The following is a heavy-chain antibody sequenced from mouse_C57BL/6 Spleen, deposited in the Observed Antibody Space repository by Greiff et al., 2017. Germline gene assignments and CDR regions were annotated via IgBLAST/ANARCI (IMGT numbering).Heavy chain of an antibody. V-gene: IGHV1-81*01. Sequence: QVTLKVSGAELARPGASVKLSCKASGYTFTSYGISWVKQRTGQGLEWIGEIYPRSGNTYYNEKFKGKATLTADKSSSTAYMELRSLTSEDSAVYFCARDSSGYGAWFAYWGQGTLVTVSA. CDR3: ARDSSGYGAWFAY. CDR1: GYTFTSYG. D-gene: IGHD3-2*02. J-gene: IGHJ3*01. CDR2: IYPRSGNT.